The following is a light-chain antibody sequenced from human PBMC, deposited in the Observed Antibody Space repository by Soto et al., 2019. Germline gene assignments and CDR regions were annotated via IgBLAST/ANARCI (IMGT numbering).Light chain of an antibody. V-gene: IGLV4-69*02. CDR1: GGHSTYS. CDR2: LNSDGSH. CDR3: QPWGRGIVV. Sequence: QLVLTQSPSASASLGASVNLTCTLTGGHSTYSIGWHQQQPQRGPRFLMRLNSDGSHSKGDGIPDRFSGSSSGAERFLTISSLQSEDEADYYCQPWGRGIVVFGGGTKLTVL. J-gene: IGLJ2*01.